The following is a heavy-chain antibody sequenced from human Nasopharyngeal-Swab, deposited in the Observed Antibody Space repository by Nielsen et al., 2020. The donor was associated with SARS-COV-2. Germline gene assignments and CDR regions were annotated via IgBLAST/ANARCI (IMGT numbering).Heavy chain of an antibody. CDR1: GFTFSSYE. V-gene: IGHV3-48*03. CDR3: ARDVGGDY. D-gene: IGHD2-15*01. J-gene: IGHJ4*02. Sequence: GGSLRLSCAASGFTFSSYEMNWVRQAPGKGLEWVSYISSSSSTVYYADSVKGRFTISRDNAKNSLYLEMNSLRAEDTAVYYCARDVGGDYWGQGILVTVSS. CDR2: ISSSSSTV.